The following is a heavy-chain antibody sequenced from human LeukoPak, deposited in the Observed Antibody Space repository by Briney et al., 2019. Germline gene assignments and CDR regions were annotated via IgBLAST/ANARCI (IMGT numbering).Heavy chain of an antibody. Sequence: GGSLRLSCAASGFTFSSYAMSWVRQAPGKGLEWVSGISGSGDNTYYADSVKGRFTISRDNSKNTLYVQVNSLGTEDTAAYYCAKGSYYDSSGSFDFDYWGQGTPVTVSS. V-gene: IGHV3-23*01. D-gene: IGHD3-22*01. CDR2: ISGSGDNT. J-gene: IGHJ4*02. CDR1: GFTFSSYA. CDR3: AKGSYYDSSGSFDFDY.